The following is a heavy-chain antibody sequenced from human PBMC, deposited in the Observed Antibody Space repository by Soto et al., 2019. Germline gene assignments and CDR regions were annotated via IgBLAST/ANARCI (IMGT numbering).Heavy chain of an antibody. CDR1: GFTFSSYS. Sequence: GGSLRLSCGASGFTFSSYSMSWVRQAPGKGLEWVANIKQEGSEKYYVDSVKCRFTISRDNAKNSLYLQRNSLRAEDTAVYYCARGLLGYCSSTSCSVMDIWGQGTMVTVSS. V-gene: IGHV3-7*05. CDR2: IKQEGSEK. CDR3: ARGLLGYCSSTSCSVMDI. D-gene: IGHD2-2*01. J-gene: IGHJ3*02.